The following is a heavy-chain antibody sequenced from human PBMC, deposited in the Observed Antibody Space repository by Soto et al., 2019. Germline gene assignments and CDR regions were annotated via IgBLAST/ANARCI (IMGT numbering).Heavy chain of an antibody. Sequence: EVHLLESGEGLFSPGGPRRLPFEALGSSFNSNPLAWFRRAPGKGLEGVSVFSARGGSSYFADSVKGRFTISRDNSKNVLSLEMNSLRAEDTAIYFCAKGSIEYSASVDNWGQGTLVLVSS. CDR2: FSARGGSS. D-gene: IGHD5-12*01. CDR3: AKGSIEYSASVDN. V-gene: IGHV3-23*01. CDR1: GSSFNSNP. J-gene: IGHJ4*02.